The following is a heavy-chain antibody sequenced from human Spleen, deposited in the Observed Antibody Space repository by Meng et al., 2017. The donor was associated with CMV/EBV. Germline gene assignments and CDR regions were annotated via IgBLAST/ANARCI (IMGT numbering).Heavy chain of an antibody. Sequence: SCAASGFAFTNYWMHWVSQGPGKGLVWVSRINIDESTTSYADSVKGRFTISRDNAKNTLYLQMNSLRAEDTGVYYCARDLLQSDYWGQGTLVTVSS. CDR1: GFAFTNYW. D-gene: IGHD3-22*01. CDR2: INIDESTT. J-gene: IGHJ4*02. CDR3: ARDLLQSDY. V-gene: IGHV3-74*01.